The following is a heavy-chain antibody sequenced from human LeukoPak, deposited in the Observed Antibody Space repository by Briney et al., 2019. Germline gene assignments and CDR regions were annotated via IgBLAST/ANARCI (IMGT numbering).Heavy chain of an antibody. CDR3: AGEATANYYYYYMDV. Sequence: PSETLSLTCTVSGGSISSHYWSWIRQPPGKGLEWIGYIYYSGSTNYNPSLKSQVTISVDTSKNQFSLKLSSVTAADTAVYYCAGEATANYYYYYMDVWGKGTTVTVSS. J-gene: IGHJ6*03. V-gene: IGHV4-59*11. D-gene: IGHD5-24*01. CDR1: GGSISSHY. CDR2: IYYSGST.